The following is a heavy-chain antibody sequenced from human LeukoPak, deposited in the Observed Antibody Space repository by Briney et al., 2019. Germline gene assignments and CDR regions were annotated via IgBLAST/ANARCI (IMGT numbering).Heavy chain of an antibody. V-gene: IGHV3-48*04. CDR2: ISSSSSTI. CDR1: GFTFSGFA. CDR3: ASVPHYCGGDCYPY. D-gene: IGHD2-21*02. Sequence: GGSLRLSCAASGFTFSGFAMNWVRQAPGKGLEWVSYISSSSSTIYYADSVKGRFTISRDNAKNSLYLQMNSLRAEDTAVYYCASVPHYCGGDCYPYWGQGTLVTVSS. J-gene: IGHJ4*02.